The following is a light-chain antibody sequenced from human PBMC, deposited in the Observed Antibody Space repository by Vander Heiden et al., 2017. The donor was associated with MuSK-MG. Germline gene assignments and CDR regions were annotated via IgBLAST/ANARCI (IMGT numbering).Light chain of an antibody. V-gene: IGLV3-1*01. Sequence: SFALRQPPSVSVTPGRTASIASSGDELGNKYVSWYQQKPGQSPVLVIYQDNKRPSGIPERFSGSNSGNTATLTISGTQASDESTYYCQAWDSTTDPVVFGGGTKLTVL. CDR1: ELGNKY. CDR2: QDN. J-gene: IGLJ2*01. CDR3: QAWDSTTDPVV.